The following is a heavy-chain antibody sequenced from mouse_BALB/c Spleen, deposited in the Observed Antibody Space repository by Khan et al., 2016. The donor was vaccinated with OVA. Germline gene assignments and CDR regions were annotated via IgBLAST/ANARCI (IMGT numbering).Heavy chain of an antibody. CDR3: ARPSTARAYFDV. Sequence: VQLQQSGPELVRPGVSVKISCKGSGYTFTDYAMHWVKQSHAKRLEWIGVISTYSGNTYYNQKFKGKATMTVDKSSSTAYMELARLTSEDSAIYYCARPSTARAYFDVWGAGTTVTVSS. V-gene: IGHV1S137*01. J-gene: IGHJ1*01. D-gene: IGHD3-2*01. CDR1: GYTFTDYA. CDR2: ISTYSGNT.